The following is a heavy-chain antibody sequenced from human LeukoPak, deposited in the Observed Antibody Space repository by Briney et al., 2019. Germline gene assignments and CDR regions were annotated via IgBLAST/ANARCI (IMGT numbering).Heavy chain of an antibody. CDR3: ARGRMAYYYDSSGYLVDY. V-gene: IGHV4-34*01. CDR1: GFTFRNTW. D-gene: IGHD3-22*01. J-gene: IGHJ4*02. Sequence: GSLRLSCAASGFTFRNTWMSWIRQPPGKGLEWIGEINHSGSTNYNPSLKSRVTISVDTSKNQFSLKLSSVTAADTAVYYCARGRMAYYYDSSGYLVDYWGQGTLVTVSS. CDR2: INHSGST.